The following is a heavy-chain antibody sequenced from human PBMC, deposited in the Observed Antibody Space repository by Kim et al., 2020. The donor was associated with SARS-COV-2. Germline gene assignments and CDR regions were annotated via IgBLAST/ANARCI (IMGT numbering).Heavy chain of an antibody. V-gene: IGHV1-46*01. Sequence: ASVKVSCKASGYTFSNYYIHWVRQAPGQGLEWMGIINLSVGGTTYAPKFQGRVTMTSDTSTNTVFLELNSPESEDTAVYYCARARAEPNFDHWGQGTLVTVSS. CDR1: GYTFSNYY. CDR2: INLSVGGT. J-gene: IGHJ4*02. D-gene: IGHD1-26*01. CDR3: ARARAEPNFDH.